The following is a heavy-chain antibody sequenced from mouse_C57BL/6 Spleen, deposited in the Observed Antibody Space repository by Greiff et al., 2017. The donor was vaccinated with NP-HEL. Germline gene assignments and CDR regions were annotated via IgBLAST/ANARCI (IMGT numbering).Heavy chain of an antibody. Sequence: QVQLKESGPELVKPGASVKISCKASGYAFSSSWMNWVKQRPGKGLEWIGRIYPGDGDTNYNGKFKGKATLTADKSSSTAYMQLSSLTSEDSAVYFCARGGYYFLYWGQGTLVTVSA. CDR1: GYAFSSSW. D-gene: IGHD2-3*01. CDR2: IYPGDGDT. CDR3: ARGGYYFLY. V-gene: IGHV1-82*01. J-gene: IGHJ3*01.